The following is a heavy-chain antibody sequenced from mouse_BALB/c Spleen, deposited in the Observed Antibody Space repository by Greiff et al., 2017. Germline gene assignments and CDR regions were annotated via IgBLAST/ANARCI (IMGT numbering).Heavy chain of an antibody. CDR2: IDPENGDT. D-gene: IGHD1-1*01. V-gene: IGHV14-4*02. CDR1: GFNIKDYY. J-gene: IGHJ2*01. CDR3: NALLRGDY. Sequence: VQLKESGAELVRSGASVKLSCTASGFNIKDYYMHWVKQRPEQGLEWIRWIDPENGDTEYAPKFQGKATMTADTSSNTAYLQLSSLTSADTAVYYCNALLRGDYWGQGTTLTVSS.